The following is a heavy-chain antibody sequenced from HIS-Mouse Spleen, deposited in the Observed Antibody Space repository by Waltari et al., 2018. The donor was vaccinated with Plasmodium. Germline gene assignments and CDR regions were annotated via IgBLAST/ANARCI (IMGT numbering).Heavy chain of an antibody. CDR2: FYYNGST. V-gene: IGHV4-39*07. CDR1: GGSISSSSYY. Sequence: QLQLQESGPGLVKPSETLSLTCTVSGGSISSSSYYWGWIRQPPGKGLEWIGSFYYNGSTYYNPSLKGRVTISVDTSKNQFSLKLSSVTAADTAVYYCARDRITGTSYFDYWGQGTLVTVSS. J-gene: IGHJ4*02. D-gene: IGHD1-7*01. CDR3: ARDRITGTSYFDY.